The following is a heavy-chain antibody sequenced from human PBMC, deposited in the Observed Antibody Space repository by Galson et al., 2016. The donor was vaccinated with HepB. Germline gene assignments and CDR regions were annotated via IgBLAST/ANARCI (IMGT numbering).Heavy chain of an antibody. CDR1: GGSISVDYY. Sequence: TLSLTCNVSGGSISVDYYWTWIRQHPGKGLEWIGPIYYTGSTSYNPSPKTRVTISVDTSKNRFSLTQPSATAADTAVYYCTRVAPRRRTLSGPNYVDSWGQGTLVTVSS. CDR3: TRVAPRRRTLSGPNYVDS. J-gene: IGHJ4*02. D-gene: IGHD3-3*01. V-gene: IGHV4-31*03. CDR2: IYYTGST.